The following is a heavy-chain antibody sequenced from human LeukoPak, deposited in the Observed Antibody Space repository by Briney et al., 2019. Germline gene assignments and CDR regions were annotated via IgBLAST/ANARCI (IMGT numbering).Heavy chain of an antibody. CDR2: ISGSGGST. V-gene: IGHV3-23*01. D-gene: IGHD1-26*01. J-gene: IGHJ4*02. Sequence: GGSLRLSCAASGFTFSSYAMSRVRQAPGKGLEWVSAISGSGGSTYYADSVKGRFTISRDNSKNTLYLQMNSLRAEDTAVYYCAKFVSEVRRSGSYYDDYWGQGTLVTVSS. CDR3: AKFVSEVRRSGSYYDDY. CDR1: GFTFSSYA.